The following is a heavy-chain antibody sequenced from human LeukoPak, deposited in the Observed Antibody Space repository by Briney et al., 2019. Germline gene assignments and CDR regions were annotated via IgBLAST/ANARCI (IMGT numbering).Heavy chain of an antibody. D-gene: IGHD2-2*01. Sequence: PSETLSLTCAVYGGSFSGYYWSWIRQPPGKGLEWIGEINHSGSTNYNPSLKSRVTISVDTSKNQFSLKLSSVTAADTAVYYCARGIVVVVPAAMKYYYYDYMDVWGKGTTVTVSS. CDR1: GGSFSGYY. CDR2: INHSGST. J-gene: IGHJ6*03. V-gene: IGHV4-34*01. CDR3: ARGIVVVVPAAMKYYYYDYMDV.